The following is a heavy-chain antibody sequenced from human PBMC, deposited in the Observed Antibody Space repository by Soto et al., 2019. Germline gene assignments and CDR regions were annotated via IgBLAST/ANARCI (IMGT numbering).Heavy chain of an antibody. D-gene: IGHD2-8*01. CDR1: GFTFSSYG. CDR2: IWYDGSNK. J-gene: IGHJ4*02. V-gene: IGHV3-33*08. Sequence: GGALRLSCAASGFTFSSYGMHWVRQAPGKGLEWVAVIWYDGSNKYYADSVKGRFTISRDNSKNTLYLQMNSRRAEDTAVYYCARAPRYCTNGVCRVIDYWGQGTLVTVSS. CDR3: ARAPRYCTNGVCRVIDY.